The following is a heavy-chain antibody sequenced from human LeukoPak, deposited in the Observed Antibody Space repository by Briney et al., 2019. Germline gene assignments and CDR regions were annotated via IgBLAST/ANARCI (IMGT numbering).Heavy chain of an antibody. CDR3: ARGDCGDYNFPYWYFDL. J-gene: IGHJ2*01. CDR2: ITSGSSTI. V-gene: IGHV3-48*04. D-gene: IGHD4-17*01. Sequence: GGSLRLSCAASGFTFDSYSMSWVRQAPGKGLEWVSYITSGSSTIYYPDSVKGRFTISRDNAKNSLYLQMNSLRAEDTAVYYCARGDCGDYNFPYWYFDLWGRGTLVTVSS. CDR1: GFTFDSYS.